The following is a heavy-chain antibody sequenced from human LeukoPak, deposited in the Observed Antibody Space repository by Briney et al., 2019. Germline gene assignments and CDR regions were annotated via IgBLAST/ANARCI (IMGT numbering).Heavy chain of an antibody. CDR1: GFTFSNYG. Sequence: GGSLRLSCAASGFTFSNYGMHWVRQAPGKGLEWMAVIWYDGINKYYADSVKGRFTGSRDNSKNTLFLQMNSLRAEDTAVYYCARGHDIFRGYHHDNFDIWGQGTVVTVAS. J-gene: IGHJ3*02. D-gene: IGHD3-9*01. V-gene: IGHV3-33*01. CDR2: IWYDGINK. CDR3: ARGHDIFRGYHHDNFDI.